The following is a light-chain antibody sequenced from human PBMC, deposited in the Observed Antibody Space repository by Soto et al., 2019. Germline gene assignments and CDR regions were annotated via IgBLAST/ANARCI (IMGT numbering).Light chain of an antibody. CDR1: QGINRW. J-gene: IGKJ4*02. V-gene: IGKV1-12*01. Sequence: DIQMTQSPSSVSASVGDRVTITCRASQGINRWLAWYQQKLGKAPKLLIFDASSLQSGVPSRFSGRGSGTDFTLTIIGLQSEDFATYYCQQSYTTPRTFGAGTKVDIK. CDR3: QQSYTTPRT. CDR2: DAS.